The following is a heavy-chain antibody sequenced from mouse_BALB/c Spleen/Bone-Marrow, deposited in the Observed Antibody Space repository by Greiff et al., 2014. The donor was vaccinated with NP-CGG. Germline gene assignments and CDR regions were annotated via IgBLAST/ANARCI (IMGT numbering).Heavy chain of an antibody. CDR1: GYTFTSYW. CDR3: ARSGDYGGFDY. V-gene: IGHV1-7*01. D-gene: IGHD2-4*01. Sequence: QVHVKQSGAELAKPGASVKMSCKASGYTFTSYWMHWVKQRPGQGLEWIGYINPSTGYTEYNQKFKDKATLTADKSSSTAYMQLSSLTSEDSAVYYCARSGDYGGFDYWGQGTTLTVSS. CDR2: INPSTGYT. J-gene: IGHJ2*01.